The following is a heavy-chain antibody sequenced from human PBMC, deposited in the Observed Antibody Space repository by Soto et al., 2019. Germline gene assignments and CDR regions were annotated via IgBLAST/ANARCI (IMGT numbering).Heavy chain of an antibody. CDR3: TTKNSYTAPTEY. CDR2: VNSDSDGGTT. J-gene: IGHJ4*02. D-gene: IGHD3-16*02. V-gene: IGHV3-15*01. Sequence: EVQLVESGVGLVKPGESLRLSCAASGLTMTNAWITWVRQAPGKGLEGIGHVNSDSDGGTTEYATGVKGKFTISRDGAKNTLDLQMSRLRTEDTDMYYCTTKNSYTAPTEYWCPGTMITVSS. CDR1: GLTMTNAW.